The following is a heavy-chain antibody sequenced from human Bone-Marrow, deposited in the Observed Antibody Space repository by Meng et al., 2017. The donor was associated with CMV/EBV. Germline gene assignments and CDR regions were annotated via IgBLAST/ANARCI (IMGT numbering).Heavy chain of an antibody. Sequence: GESLKISCAASGFTFSSYWMSWVRQAPGKGLEWVANIKQDGSEKYYVDSVKGRFTISRDNSKNTLYLQMNSLRAEDTAVYYCARAGNDNVVVIAISLQHWGQGTLVTVSS. CDR2: IKQDGSEK. J-gene: IGHJ1*01. D-gene: IGHD2-21*01. CDR1: GFTFSSYW. V-gene: IGHV3-7*01. CDR3: ARAGNDNVVVIAISLQH.